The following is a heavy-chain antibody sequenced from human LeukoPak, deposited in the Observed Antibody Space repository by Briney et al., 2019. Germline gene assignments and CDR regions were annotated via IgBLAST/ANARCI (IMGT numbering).Heavy chain of an antibody. CDR3: ARDVYDSSGSYFGYFDL. CDR1: GFTLNNHA. Sequence: GGSLRLSCAASGFTLNNHAMHWVRQAPGKGLEWVSSVSWNSASIGYADSVKGRFTISRDNAKNSLYLQMTGLRPEDTAFYYCARDVYDSSGSYFGYFDLWGRGTLVTVSS. CDR2: VSWNSASI. V-gene: IGHV3-9*01. J-gene: IGHJ2*01. D-gene: IGHD3-22*01.